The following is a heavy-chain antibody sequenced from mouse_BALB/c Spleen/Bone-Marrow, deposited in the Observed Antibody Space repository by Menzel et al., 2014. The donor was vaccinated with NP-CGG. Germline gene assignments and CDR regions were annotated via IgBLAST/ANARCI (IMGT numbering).Heavy chain of an antibody. J-gene: IGHJ2*01. Sequence: VQLQQSGAELVRHGTSVKVSCKASGYGFXYYLIEWLKQRPGQGLEWIGVINPGSGVTNYNEKFKGKATLTADKSSSTAYMQLSSLTSDDSAVYFFARRRYTHDVAPFAYWAQVSTLTVST. V-gene: IGHV1-54*01. CDR1: GYGFXYYL. D-gene: IGHD2-14*01. CDR3: ARRRYTHDVAPFAY. CDR2: INPGSGVT.